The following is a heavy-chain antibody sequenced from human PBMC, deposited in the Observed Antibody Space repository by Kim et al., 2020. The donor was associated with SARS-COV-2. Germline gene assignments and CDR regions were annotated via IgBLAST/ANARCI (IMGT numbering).Heavy chain of an antibody. J-gene: IGHJ4*02. D-gene: IGHD3-22*01. CDR3: ARGSYSDDSSAPQGFDY. V-gene: IGHV4-34*01. CDR2: INHSGST. CDR1: GGSFSGYY. Sequence: SETLSLTCAVYGGSFSGYYWSWIRQPPGKGLEWIGEINHSGSTNYNPSLKSRVTISVDTSKNQFSLKLSSVTAADTAVYYCARGSYSDDSSAPQGFDYWGQGTLVTVSS.